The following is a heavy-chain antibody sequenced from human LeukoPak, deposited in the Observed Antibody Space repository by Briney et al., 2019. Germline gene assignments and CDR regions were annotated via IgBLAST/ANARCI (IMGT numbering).Heavy chain of an antibody. CDR2: ISGTGDST. CDR3: AKDYSSGWYDY. V-gene: IGHV3-23*01. J-gene: IGHJ4*02. Sequence: GGSLRLSCAASEFTFSSYAMSWVRQAPGKGLEWVSTISGTGDSTNYADSVKGRFTISRDNSKNTLSLRLNSLRAEDTAVYYCAKDYSSGWYDYWGQGTLVTVSS. CDR1: EFTFSSYA. D-gene: IGHD6-19*01.